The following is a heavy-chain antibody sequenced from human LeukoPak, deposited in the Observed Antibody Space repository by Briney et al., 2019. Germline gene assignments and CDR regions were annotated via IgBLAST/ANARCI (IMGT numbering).Heavy chain of an antibody. Sequence: SGGSLRLSCAASGFTFDDYVMHWVRQAPGKGLEWVSLISGDGGSTYYADSVKGRFTISRDNSKNSLYLQMNSLRTEDTALYYCAKGGHSGSLYYYYGMDVWGQGTTVTVSS. CDR3: AKGGHSGSLYYYYGMDV. CDR1: GFTFDDYV. J-gene: IGHJ6*02. V-gene: IGHV3-43*02. D-gene: IGHD3-10*01. CDR2: ISGDGGST.